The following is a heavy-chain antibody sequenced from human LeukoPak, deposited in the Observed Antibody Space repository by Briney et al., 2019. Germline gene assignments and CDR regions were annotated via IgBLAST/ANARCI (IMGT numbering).Heavy chain of an antibody. Sequence: PSETLPLTCAISGGSISSYYWSWIRQPPGRALEWIGYIYFSGTTNYNPSLKSRVTISVDTSKNQFSLSLTSVTAADTAVYYCAREDPQTRVPEGLDVWGQGTTVTVSS. J-gene: IGHJ6*02. V-gene: IGHV4-59*01. D-gene: IGHD4/OR15-4a*01. CDR1: GGSISSYY. CDR2: IYFSGTT. CDR3: AREDPQTRVPEGLDV.